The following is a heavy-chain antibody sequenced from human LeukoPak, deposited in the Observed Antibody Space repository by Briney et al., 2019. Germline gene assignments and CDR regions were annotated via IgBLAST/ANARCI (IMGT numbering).Heavy chain of an antibody. V-gene: IGHV1-18*01. J-gene: IGHJ1*01. CDR3: ARAESMALYFLY. Sequence: ASVKVSCKAPPYNFTDFSFIWVRQAPGQGLEWMGWVSTYNGDTDYAKKYQDRVIITTESSTQTTFMELRNLRSDDTAVYYCARAESMALYFLYWGQGTLVSVSA. D-gene: IGHD1-14*01. CDR1: PYNFTDFS. CDR2: VSTYNGDT.